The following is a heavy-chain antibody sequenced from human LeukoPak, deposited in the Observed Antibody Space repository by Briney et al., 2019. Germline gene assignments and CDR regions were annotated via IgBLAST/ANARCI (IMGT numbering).Heavy chain of an antibody. CDR1: GFTFSSYA. V-gene: IGHV3-23*01. CDR2: ISGSGGST. CDR3: ATTTEYSSSWYSPFDY. Sequence: PGGSLRLSCAASGFTFSSYAMSWVRQAPGKGLEWVSAISGSGGSTYYADSVKGRFTISRDNSKNTLYLQMNSLRAEDTVVYYCATTTEYSSSWYSPFDYWGQGTLVTVSS. D-gene: IGHD6-13*01. J-gene: IGHJ4*02.